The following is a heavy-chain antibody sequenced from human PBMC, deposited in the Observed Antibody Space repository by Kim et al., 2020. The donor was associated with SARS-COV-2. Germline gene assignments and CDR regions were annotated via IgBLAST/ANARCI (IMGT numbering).Heavy chain of an antibody. D-gene: IGHD6-19*01. CDR2: IKQDGSCE. V-gene: IGHV3-7*03. J-gene: IGHJ3*02. Sequence: GGSLRLSCAASGFTFGRFTFGCFWMSRVRQAPGKGLEWVANIKQDGSCEYYVDSMKGRFTISRDNAQNSLYLHVTSLRVEDTAVYYCARTVAGRIDALDIWGQGTMVTVSS. CDR3: ARTVAGRIDALDI. CDR1: GFTFGRFTFGCFW.